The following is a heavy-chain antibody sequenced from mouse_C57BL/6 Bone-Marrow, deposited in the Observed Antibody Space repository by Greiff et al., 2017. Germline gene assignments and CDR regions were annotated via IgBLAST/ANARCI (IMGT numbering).Heavy chain of an antibody. CDR2: IYPRDGST. Sequence: VQVVESGPELVKPGASVKLSCKASGYTFTSYDINWVKQRPGQGLEWIGWIYPRDGSTKYNEKFKGKATLTVDTSSSTAYMELHSLTSEDSAVYFCARYYGSSYWDVDVWGTGTTVTVSS. CDR3: ARYYGSSYWDVDV. CDR1: GYTFTSYD. D-gene: IGHD1-1*01. V-gene: IGHV1-85*01. J-gene: IGHJ1*03.